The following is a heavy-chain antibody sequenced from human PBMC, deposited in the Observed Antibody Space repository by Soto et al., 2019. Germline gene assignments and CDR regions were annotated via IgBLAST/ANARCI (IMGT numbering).Heavy chain of an antibody. Sequence: ASVKVSCKASGYTFTSYGISWVRQAPGQGLEWMGWISAYNGNTNYVQKLQGRVTMTTDTSTSTAYMELRSLRSDDTAVYYCARLAYSNLIPSYYYYGMDVWGQGTTVTVSS. CDR1: GYTFTSYG. CDR3: ARLAYSNLIPSYYYYGMDV. J-gene: IGHJ6*02. V-gene: IGHV1-18*01. CDR2: ISAYNGNT. D-gene: IGHD4-4*01.